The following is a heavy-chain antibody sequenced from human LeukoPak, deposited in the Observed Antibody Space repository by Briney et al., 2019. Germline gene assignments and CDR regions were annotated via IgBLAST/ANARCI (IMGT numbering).Heavy chain of an antibody. CDR2: INHSGST. V-gene: IGHV4-34*01. Sequence: SETLSLTCAVYGGSFRGYYWSWIRQPPGKGLEWIGEINHSGSTNYNPSLKSRVTISLDTSMKKFSLKLDSVTAADTAVYYCASTERCSTTCPLDYWGQGTLVTVSS. D-gene: IGHD2-2*01. J-gene: IGHJ4*02. CDR3: ASTERCSTTCPLDY. CDR1: GGSFRGYY.